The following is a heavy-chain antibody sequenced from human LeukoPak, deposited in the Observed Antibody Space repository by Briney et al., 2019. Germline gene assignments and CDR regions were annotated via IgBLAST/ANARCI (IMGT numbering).Heavy chain of an antibody. V-gene: IGHV1-69*05. D-gene: IGHD3-3*01. Sequence: ASVKVSCKASGGTFSSYAISWVRQAPGQGLEWMGGIIPIFGTANYAQKFQGRVTITTDESTSTAYMELSSLRSEDTAVYYCARESPRITIFGVAQGGFDPWGQGTLVTVSS. J-gene: IGHJ5*02. CDR2: IIPIFGTA. CDR1: GGTFSSYA. CDR3: ARESPRITIFGVAQGGFDP.